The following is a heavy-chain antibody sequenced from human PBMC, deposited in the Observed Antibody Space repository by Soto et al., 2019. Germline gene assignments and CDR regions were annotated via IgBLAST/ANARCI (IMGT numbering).Heavy chain of an antibody. Sequence: PSETVSVTCTVSGGSISSYRWSWIRQPAGKGLEWIGRLNNYGNTHYNPSLKSRVTVSVDTSRNQFFLALRSVTAADSAVYYCARGGYYYEHSGQNAYDYWGQGILVTVSS. CDR3: ARGGYYYEHSGQNAYDY. CDR1: GGSISSYR. CDR2: LNNYGNT. J-gene: IGHJ4*01. D-gene: IGHD3-22*01. V-gene: IGHV4-4*07.